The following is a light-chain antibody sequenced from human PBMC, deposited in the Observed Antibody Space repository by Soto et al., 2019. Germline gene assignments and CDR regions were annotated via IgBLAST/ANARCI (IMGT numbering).Light chain of an antibody. CDR3: QQRSFPTWT. J-gene: IGKJ1*01. Sequence: EIVMTQSPATLSVSPGERATLSCRASQSVSSNLAWYQQKPGQAPRLLIYGASTRATGIPARFSGSGSGTEFTLTISSLQSEDFAVYYCQQRSFPTWTFGQGTKVDIK. CDR2: GAS. V-gene: IGKV3-15*01. CDR1: QSVSSN.